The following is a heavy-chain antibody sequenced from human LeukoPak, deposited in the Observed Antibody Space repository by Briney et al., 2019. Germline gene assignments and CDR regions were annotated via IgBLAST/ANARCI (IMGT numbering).Heavy chain of an antibody. CDR1: GYTFTNYG. D-gene: IGHD3-22*01. V-gene: IGHV1-18*01. CDR2: ISAYNGNT. Sequence: ASVKVSCKASGYTFTNYGISWVRQAPGQGLEWMGWISAYNGNTNYAQKLQGRVTMTTDTSTSTAYMELRSLRSDDTAVYYCARDHGDYDSSGYYSRYFQHWGQGTLVTVSS. CDR3: ARDHGDYDSSGYYSRYFQH. J-gene: IGHJ1*01.